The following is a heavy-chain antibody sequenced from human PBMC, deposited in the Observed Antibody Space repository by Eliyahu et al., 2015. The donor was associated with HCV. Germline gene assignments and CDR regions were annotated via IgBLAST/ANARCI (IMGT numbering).Heavy chain of an antibody. V-gene: IGHV4-59*11. CDR3: ARGDGWLDP. J-gene: IGHJ5*02. Sequence: QVQLQESGPGLVKPSETLSLTCSXSGAXFNDHYWTWLRQPPGKGLEWIGYVFYTGSANYNPSLRSRVTMSADTSKNQFSLKLSSVTAADTAVYYCARGDGWLDPCGQGILVTVSS. CDR1: GAXFNDHY. D-gene: IGHD3-16*01. CDR2: VFYTGSA.